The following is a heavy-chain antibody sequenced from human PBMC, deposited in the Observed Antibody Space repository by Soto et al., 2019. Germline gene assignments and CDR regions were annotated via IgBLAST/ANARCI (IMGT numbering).Heavy chain of an antibody. D-gene: IGHD3-10*01. Sequence: QVQLVQSGAEVKKPGASVKVSCKASGYTFTSYDINWVRQATGQGLEWMGWMNPNSGNTGYAQKFQGRVTMTRNTSISIAYMELSSLRSEDTAVYYCARGGVFFFAAPTNPFDYWGQGTLVTVSS. J-gene: IGHJ4*02. CDR2: MNPNSGNT. CDR3: ARGGVFFFAAPTNPFDY. CDR1: GYTFTSYD. V-gene: IGHV1-8*01.